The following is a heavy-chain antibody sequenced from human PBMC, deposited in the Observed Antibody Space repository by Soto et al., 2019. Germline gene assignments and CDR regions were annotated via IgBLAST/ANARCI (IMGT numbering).Heavy chain of an antibody. CDR1: GFTFRNYW. CDR2: IDHEGIGT. J-gene: IGHJ4*01. V-gene: IGHV3-74*01. Sequence: PGGSLRLSCAASGFTFRNYWMHWVRQVPGRGLVWVSRIDHEGIGTSYADSVKGRSTISRDNAKNMVYLEMNSLRAEDTAVYYCGSVFEYWAHGTLVTVSS. CDR3: GSVFEY.